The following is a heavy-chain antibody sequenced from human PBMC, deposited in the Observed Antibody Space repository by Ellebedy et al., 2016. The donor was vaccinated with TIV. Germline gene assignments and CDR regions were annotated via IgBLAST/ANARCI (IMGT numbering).Heavy chain of an antibody. D-gene: IGHD2-15*01. V-gene: IGHV4-59*01. Sequence: SETLSLTCTVSGGSISPDYWGWIRQPPGQGLDYIGYFHYTGSTDYNPSLKSRVTISVDSFKNQFSLKLTSLTAADMAVYYCARDSKKGWAFDIWGQGTMVTVSS. CDR1: GGSISPDY. CDR2: FHYTGST. CDR3: ARDSKKGWAFDI. J-gene: IGHJ3*02.